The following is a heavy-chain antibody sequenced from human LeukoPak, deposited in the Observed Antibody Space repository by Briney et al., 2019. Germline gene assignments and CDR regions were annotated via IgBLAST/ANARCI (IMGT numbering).Heavy chain of an antibody. Sequence: PSETLSLTCTVSGGSISSYYWSWIRQPPGKGLERIGYIYYSGSTNYSPSLKSRLTISVDTSKNQFSLKLSSVTAADTAVYYCARTYGSSGLGYFDLWGRGTLVTVSS. CDR1: GGSISSYY. CDR2: IYYSGST. D-gene: IGHD6-13*01. CDR3: ARTYGSSGLGYFDL. V-gene: IGHV4-59*01. J-gene: IGHJ2*01.